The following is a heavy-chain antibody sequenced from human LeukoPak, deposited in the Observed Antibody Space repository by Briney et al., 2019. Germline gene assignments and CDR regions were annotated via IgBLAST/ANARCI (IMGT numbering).Heavy chain of an antibody. Sequence: NSSETLSLTCTVSGGSISSYYWSWIRQPPGKGLEWIGYIYYSGSTNYNPSLKSRVTISVDTSKNQFSLKLSSVTAADTAVYYCARDSSSWKHYYYGMDVWGQGTTVTVSS. CDR3: ARDSSSWKHYYYGMDV. CDR2: IYYSGST. J-gene: IGHJ6*02. D-gene: IGHD6-13*01. CDR1: GGSISSYY. V-gene: IGHV4-59*01.